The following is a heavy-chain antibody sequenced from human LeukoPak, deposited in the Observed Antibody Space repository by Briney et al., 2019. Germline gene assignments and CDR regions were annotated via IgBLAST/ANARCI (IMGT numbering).Heavy chain of an antibody. CDR3: ARVAGGAGSYRYYYYYYMDV. CDR1: GGSISSYY. Sequence: TSETLSLTCTVSGGSISSYYWSWIRQPPGKGLEWIGYIYYSGSTNYNPSLKSRVTISVDTSKNQFSLKLSSVTAADTAVYYCARVAGGAGSYRYYYYYYMDVWGKGTTVTISS. V-gene: IGHV4-59*01. D-gene: IGHD3-10*01. J-gene: IGHJ6*03. CDR2: IYYSGST.